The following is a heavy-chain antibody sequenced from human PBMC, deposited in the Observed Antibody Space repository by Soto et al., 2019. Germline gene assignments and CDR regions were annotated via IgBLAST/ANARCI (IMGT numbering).Heavy chain of an antibody. CDR1: GGCISSGDYY. D-gene: IGHD3-3*01. J-gene: IGHJ5*02. CDR3: ARWWSGSRQGFDP. CDR2: IYYSGST. Sequence: QVQLQESGPGLVKPSQTQSLTCTVAGGCISSGDYYWSWIRQHPGKGLEWIGYIYYSGSTYYNPSLKSRVTISVDTSKNQFSLKLSSVTAADTAVYYCARWWSGSRQGFDPWGQGTLVTVSS. V-gene: IGHV4-31*03.